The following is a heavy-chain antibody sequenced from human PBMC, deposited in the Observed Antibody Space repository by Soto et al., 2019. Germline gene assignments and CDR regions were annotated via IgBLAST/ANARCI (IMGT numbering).Heavy chain of an antibody. V-gene: IGHV1-18*04. J-gene: IGHJ4*02. CDR1: GYTFTSYG. CDR3: ARVPANYDYVWGSYRSPFYFDY. Sequence: ASVKVSCKASGYTFTSYGISWVRQAPGQGLEWMGWISAYNGNTNYAQKLQGRVTMTTDTSTSTAYMELRSLRSDDTAVYYCARVPANYDYVWGSYRSPFYFDYWGQGTLVTVSS. CDR2: ISAYNGNT. D-gene: IGHD3-16*02.